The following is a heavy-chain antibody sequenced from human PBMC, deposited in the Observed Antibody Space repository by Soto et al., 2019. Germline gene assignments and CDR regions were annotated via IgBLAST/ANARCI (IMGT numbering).Heavy chain of an antibody. CDR3: AKNIVRGHWHFDL. D-gene: IGHD3-10*01. CDR1: GIAFSGCG. CDR2: ISSDGSQK. Sequence: QVQLVESGGGVVQPGKSLRLSCAASGIAFSGCGMFWVRQTPSKGLEWVAAISSDGSQKYYADSVKGRLTISRDNSKNTLYVQMNGLTTDDTAVYYCAKNIVRGHWHFDLWGRGTLVTVSS. J-gene: IGHJ2*01. V-gene: IGHV3-30*18.